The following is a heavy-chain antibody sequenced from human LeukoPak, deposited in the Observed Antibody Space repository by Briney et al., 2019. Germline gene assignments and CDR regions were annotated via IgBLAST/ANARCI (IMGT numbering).Heavy chain of an antibody. Sequence: SVKVSCKASGYTFTSYDINWVRQAPGQGLEWMGGIIPIFGTANYAQKFQGRVTITADESTSTAYMELSSLRSEDTAVYYCARGQQLPPRPLDLWGRGTLVTVSS. CDR1: GYTFTSYD. J-gene: IGHJ2*01. V-gene: IGHV1-69*13. CDR3: ARGQQLPPRPLDL. D-gene: IGHD6-13*01. CDR2: IIPIFGTA.